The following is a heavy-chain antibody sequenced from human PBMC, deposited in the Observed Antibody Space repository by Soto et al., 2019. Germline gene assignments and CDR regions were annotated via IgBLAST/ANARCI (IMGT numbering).Heavy chain of an antibody. V-gene: IGHV4-34*01. Sequence: SETLSVTCAFSVGSFSGYYWNWIRQPPGKGLELIGEINHSGSTNYNPSLKSRATISVDTSKNQFSLKLSSVTAADTAVYYCARLGRDYHILTGYFSYYCGMDVWGQGTPVTVSS. D-gene: IGHD3-9*01. CDR2: INHSGST. J-gene: IGHJ6*01. CDR1: VGSFSGYY. CDR3: ARLGRDYHILTGYFSYYCGMDV.